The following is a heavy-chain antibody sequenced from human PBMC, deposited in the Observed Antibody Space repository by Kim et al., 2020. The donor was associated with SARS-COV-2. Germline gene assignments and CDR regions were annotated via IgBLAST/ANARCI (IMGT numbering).Heavy chain of an antibody. J-gene: IGHJ6*02. CDR1: RFIISSYW. V-gene: IGHV3-7*01. D-gene: IGHD3-3*01. Sequence: GGSLRLSCAASRFIISSYWMRWVRQDPGKGLEGVANINEDGREKYYVDSVKGRFTISRDNAKNSLYLQMNSLRAEDTGVYYCARKRGCSNYDTWDGWGQGTMVTVSS. CDR3: ARKRGCSNYDTWDG. CDR2: INEDGREK.